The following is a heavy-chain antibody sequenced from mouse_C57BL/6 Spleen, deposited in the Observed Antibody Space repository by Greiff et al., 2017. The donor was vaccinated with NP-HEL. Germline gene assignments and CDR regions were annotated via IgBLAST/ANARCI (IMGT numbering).Heavy chain of an antibody. D-gene: IGHD1-1*01. V-gene: IGHV1-78*01. Sequence: VQLQQSDAELVKPGASVKISCKVSGYTFTDHTIHWMKQRPEQGLEWIGYIYPRDGSTKYNEKFKGKATLTADKSSSTAYMQLNSLTSEDSAVFFCARSEDYYGSSSYAMDYWGQGTSVTVSS. CDR2: IYPRDGST. CDR1: GYTFTDHT. J-gene: IGHJ4*01. CDR3: ARSEDYYGSSSYAMDY.